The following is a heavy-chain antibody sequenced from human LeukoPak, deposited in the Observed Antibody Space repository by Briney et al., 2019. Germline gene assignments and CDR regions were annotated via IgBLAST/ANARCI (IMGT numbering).Heavy chain of an antibody. D-gene: IGHD6-6*01. Sequence: GASVKVSCKTSGFTLTSYGISWVRQAPGQGLEWMGWISAYNDNTNSAQYLQDRITMTTDRSTYTAYLELSSLRSDDTAVYYCARDLGQLAVAGVDYWGQGTLVTVSS. V-gene: IGHV1-18*01. CDR2: ISAYNDNT. CDR1: GFTLTSYG. CDR3: ARDLGQLAVAGVDY. J-gene: IGHJ4*02.